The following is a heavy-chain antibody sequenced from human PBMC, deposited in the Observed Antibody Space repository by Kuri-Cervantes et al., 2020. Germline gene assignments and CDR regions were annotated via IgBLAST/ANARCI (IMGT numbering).Heavy chain of an antibody. CDR1: GLTFSSYG. Sequence: GGSLRLSCAASGLTFSSYGMHWVRQAPGKGLEWVAVISYDGSNKYYADSVKGRFTISRDNSKNTLYLQMNSLRAEDTAVYYCAKDRGGSYGTDYYYYGMDVWGQGTTVTVSS. V-gene: IGHV3-30*18. CDR2: ISYDGSNK. J-gene: IGHJ6*02. CDR3: AKDRGGSYGTDYYYYGMDV. D-gene: IGHD5-18*01.